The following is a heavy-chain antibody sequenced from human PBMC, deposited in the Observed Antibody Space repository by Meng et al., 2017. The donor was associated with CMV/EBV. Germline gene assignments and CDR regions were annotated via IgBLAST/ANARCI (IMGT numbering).Heavy chain of an antibody. Sequence: ASVKVSCKASGYTFTSYGISWVRQAPGQGLEWMGWISAYNGNTNYAQKLQGRVTMTTDTSTSTACMELRSLRSDDTAVYYCAREGLRGMLLPPGIWGQGTMVTVSS. D-gene: IGHD4-17*01. CDR2: ISAYNGNT. CDR1: GYTFTSYG. CDR3: AREGLRGMLLPPGI. V-gene: IGHV1-18*01. J-gene: IGHJ3*02.